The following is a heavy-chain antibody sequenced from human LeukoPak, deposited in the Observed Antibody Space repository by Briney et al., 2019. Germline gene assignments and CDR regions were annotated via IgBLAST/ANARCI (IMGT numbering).Heavy chain of an antibody. Sequence: RASVKVSCKASGYTFTGYYMHWVRQAPGQGLELMGWINPNSGGTNYAQKFQGRVTMTRDTSISTAYMELSRLRSDDTAVYYCARLGSIAWELLYWGQGTLVTVSS. V-gene: IGHV1-2*02. J-gene: IGHJ4*02. CDR1: GYTFTGYY. CDR2: INPNSGGT. CDR3: ARLGSIAWELLY. D-gene: IGHD1-26*01.